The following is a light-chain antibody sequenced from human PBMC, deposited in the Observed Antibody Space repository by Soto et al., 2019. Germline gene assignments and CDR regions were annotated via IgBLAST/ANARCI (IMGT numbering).Light chain of an antibody. Sequence: EIVMTQSPATLSVSPGERATLSCRASQSVRSNLAWYQQKPGQAPRLLIYGASTRATGIPARFSGSGSGTEFNLTISSLQSEDVEVYYCQQYNNWPLYTFGQGTKLEIK. V-gene: IGKV3-15*01. CDR2: GAS. J-gene: IGKJ2*01. CDR3: QQYNNWPLYT. CDR1: QSVRSN.